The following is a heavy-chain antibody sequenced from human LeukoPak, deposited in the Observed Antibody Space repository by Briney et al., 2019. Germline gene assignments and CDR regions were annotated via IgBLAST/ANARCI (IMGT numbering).Heavy chain of an antibody. V-gene: IGHV4-59*08. CDR1: GGSISSYY. CDR3: ARSPPGSSWYFDY. CDR2: IYYSGST. J-gene: IGHJ4*02. Sequence: SETLSLTCTVSGGSISSYYWSWIRQPPGKGLEWIGYIYYSGSTNYNPSLKSRVTISVDTSKNQFSLKLSSVTAADTAVYYCARSPPGSSWYFDYWGQGTLVTVSS. D-gene: IGHD6-13*01.